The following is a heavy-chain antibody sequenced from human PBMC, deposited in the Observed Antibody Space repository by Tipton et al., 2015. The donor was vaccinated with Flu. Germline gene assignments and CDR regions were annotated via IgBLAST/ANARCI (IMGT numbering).Heavy chain of an antibody. Sequence: AASGFTFSSYEMNWVRQAPGKGLEWVSYISSSGSTIYYADSVKGRFTISRDNAKNSLYLQMNSLRAEDTAVYYCARGVIEGVNDENYYYGMDVWGQGTTVTVSS. CDR3: ARGVIEGVNDENYYYGMDV. D-gene: IGHD2-21*01. CDR1: GFTFSSYE. V-gene: IGHV3-48*03. J-gene: IGHJ6*02. CDR2: ISSSGSTI.